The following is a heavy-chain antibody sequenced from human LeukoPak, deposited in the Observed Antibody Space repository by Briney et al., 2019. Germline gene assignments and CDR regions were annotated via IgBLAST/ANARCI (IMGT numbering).Heavy chain of an antibody. CDR2: IYHSGST. V-gene: IGHV4-38-2*02. CDR1: GYSIISGYY. D-gene: IGHD3-22*01. CDR3: ARATLDSSGYYTPSCYFDY. Sequence: SEPLSLTCTVSGYSIISGYYWGWIRQPPGKGLEWIGSIYHSGSTYYNPSLKSRVTISVDTSKHQFSLKLSSVTAADTAVYYCARATLDSSGYYTPSCYFDYWGQGTLVTVSS. J-gene: IGHJ4*02.